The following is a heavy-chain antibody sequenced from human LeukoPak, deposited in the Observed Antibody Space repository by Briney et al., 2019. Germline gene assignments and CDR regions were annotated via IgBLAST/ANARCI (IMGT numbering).Heavy chain of an antibody. V-gene: IGHV4-34*01. CDR3: ARRLRGYYYDSSGPIDY. CDR1: GGSFSGYY. Sequence: SETLSLTCAVYGGSFSGYYWSWIRQPPGKGLEWIGEINHSGSTNYNPSLKSRVTISVDTSKNQFSLKLSSVTAADTAVYYCARRLRGYYYDSSGPIDYWGQGTLVTVSS. CDR2: INHSGST. D-gene: IGHD3-22*01. J-gene: IGHJ4*02.